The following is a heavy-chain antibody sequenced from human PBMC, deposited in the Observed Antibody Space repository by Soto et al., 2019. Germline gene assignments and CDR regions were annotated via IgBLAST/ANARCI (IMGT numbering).Heavy chain of an antibody. CDR1: GGSISSSSYY. D-gene: IGHD6-13*01. V-gene: IGHV4-39*01. CDR3: ARPGGSWVAAAGYYFDY. J-gene: IGHJ4*02. Sequence: QLQLQESGPGLVKPSETLSLTCTVSGGSISSSSYYWGWIRQPPGKGLEWIGSIYYSGSTYYNPSLKSRVPISVDTSKNQFSLKLSSVTAADTAVYYCARPGGSWVAAAGYYFDYWGQGTLVTVSS. CDR2: IYYSGST.